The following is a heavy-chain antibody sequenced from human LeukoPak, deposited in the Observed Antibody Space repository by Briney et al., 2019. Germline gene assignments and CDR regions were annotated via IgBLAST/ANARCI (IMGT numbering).Heavy chain of an antibody. J-gene: IGHJ6*02. CDR1: GGSISSYY. CDR3: VSGRVARYYGSGITSYYYYGMDV. Sequence: SETLSLTCTVSGGSISSYYWSWIRQPPGKGLEWIGYIYYSGSTNYNPSLKSRVTISVDTSKNQFSLKLSSVTAADTAVYYCVSGRVARYYGSGITSYYYYGMDVWGQGTTVTVSS. V-gene: IGHV4-59*12. D-gene: IGHD3-10*01. CDR2: IYYSGST.